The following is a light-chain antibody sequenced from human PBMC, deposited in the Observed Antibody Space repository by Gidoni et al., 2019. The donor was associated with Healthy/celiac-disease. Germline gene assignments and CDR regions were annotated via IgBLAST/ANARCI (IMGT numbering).Light chain of an antibody. V-gene: IGKV3-11*01. CDR3: QQRSNWPLT. Sequence: EIVLTQSPATLSLSPGERATLSGRASPSVSSYLACYQQKPGQAPILRIYDASNRATGIPARFSGSGSGTDFTLTISSLEPEDFAVYYCQQRSNWPLTFGGGTKVEIK. CDR2: DAS. J-gene: IGKJ4*01. CDR1: PSVSSY.